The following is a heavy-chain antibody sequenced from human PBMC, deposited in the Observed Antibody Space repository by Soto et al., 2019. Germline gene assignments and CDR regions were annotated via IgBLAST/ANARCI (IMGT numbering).Heavy chain of an antibody. CDR2: INHSGST. CDR3: ARKREGGGTRGLAP. CDR1: GGSFSGYY. Sequence: PSETLSLTCAVYGGSFSGYYWSWIRQPPGKGLEWIGEINHSGSTNYNPSLQSRVTISVDTSKNQFSLKLSSVTAADTAVYYCARKREGGGTRGLAPRGRGTPVTGSS. D-gene: IGHD1-26*01. J-gene: IGHJ5*02. V-gene: IGHV4-34*01.